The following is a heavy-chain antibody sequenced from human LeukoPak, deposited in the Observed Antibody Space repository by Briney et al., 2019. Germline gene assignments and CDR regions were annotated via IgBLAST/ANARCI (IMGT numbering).Heavy chain of an antibody. Sequence: GARVKVSCKASGYTFTSYALNWVRQAPGQGLEWMGWINPHSGNPTYAQAFTGRFVFSLHTAVSTAYLQISSLKAEDSAVYYCARYTTDYYDSSGYLPWGQGTLVAVSS. J-gene: IGHJ5*02. V-gene: IGHV7-4-1*02. D-gene: IGHD3-22*01. CDR1: GYTFTSYA. CDR3: ARYTTDYYDSSGYLP. CDR2: INPHSGNP.